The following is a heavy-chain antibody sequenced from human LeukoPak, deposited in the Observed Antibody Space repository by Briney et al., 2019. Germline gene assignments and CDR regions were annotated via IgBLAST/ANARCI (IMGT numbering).Heavy chain of an antibody. CDR1: GFTFDDYA. CDR2: INWNSNNI. Sequence: GRSLRLSCAASGFTFDDYAMHWVRQAPGKGLEWVSGINWNSNNIGYADSEKGRFTISRDNAKNSLYLQMNSLRAEDLALYYCAKGPGSGWAYYFDYWGQGTLVTVSS. D-gene: IGHD6-19*01. V-gene: IGHV3-9*03. CDR3: AKGPGSGWAYYFDY. J-gene: IGHJ4*02.